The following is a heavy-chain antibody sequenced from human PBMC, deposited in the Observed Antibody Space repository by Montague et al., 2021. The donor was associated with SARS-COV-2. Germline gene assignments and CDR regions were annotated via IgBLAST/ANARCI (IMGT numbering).Heavy chain of an antibody. V-gene: IGHV2-70*01. CDR2: IDWDDDK. CDR1: GFSLSTSGMC. CDR3: ARIRDYDILTGSYSGFDY. J-gene: IGHJ4*02. D-gene: IGHD3-9*01. Sequence: PALVKPTQTLTLTCTFSGFSLSTSGMCVSWIRQPPGKALEWLALIDWDDDKYYSTSLKTRLTTSKDTSKNQVVLTMTSMDPVDTATYYCARIRDYDILTGSYSGFDYWGQGTLVTVSS.